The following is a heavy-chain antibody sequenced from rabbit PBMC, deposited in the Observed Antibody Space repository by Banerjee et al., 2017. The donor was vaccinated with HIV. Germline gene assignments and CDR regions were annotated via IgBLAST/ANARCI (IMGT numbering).Heavy chain of an antibody. V-gene: IGHV1S45*01. D-gene: IGHD3-1*01. J-gene: IGHJ4*01. Sequence: QEQLEESGGDLVKPEGSLTLTCTASGFSFSSRYWIFWVRQAPGKGLEWIACIDGGVSGSTYHANWAKGRFTISKTSSTTVTLQMTSLTAADTATYFCAGNPANSGSPGLWGPGTLVPS. CDR1: GFSFSSRYW. CDR2: IDGGVSGST. CDR3: AGNPANSGSPGL.